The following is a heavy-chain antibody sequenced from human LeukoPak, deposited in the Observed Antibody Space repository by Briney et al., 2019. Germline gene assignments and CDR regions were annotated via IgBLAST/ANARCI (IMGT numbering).Heavy chain of an antibody. CDR2: IYTSGST. Sequence: SETLSLTCTVSGGSISSYYWSWIRQPAGKGLEWIGRIYTSGSTNYNPSLKSRVTMSVDTSKNQFSLKLSSVAAADTAVYYCARNRGSTVITDHYYYYYMDVWGKGTTVTVSS. V-gene: IGHV4-4*07. CDR1: GGSISSYY. CDR3: ARNRGSTVITDHYYYYYMDV. J-gene: IGHJ6*03. D-gene: IGHD4-11*01.